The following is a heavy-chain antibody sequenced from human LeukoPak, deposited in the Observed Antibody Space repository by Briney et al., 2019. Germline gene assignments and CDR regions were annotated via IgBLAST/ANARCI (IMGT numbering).Heavy chain of an antibody. V-gene: IGHV4-61*05. CDR3: ARGPLDSGYTYFDY. D-gene: IGHD5-12*01. CDR2: FSYSGST. Sequence: PSETLSLTCTVSGGSISSSSYYWSWIRQPPGKGPEWIGYFSYSGSTNYNPSLKSRVTISVDTSKNQFSLNLSSVTAADTAVYYCARGPLDSGYTYFDYWGQGTLVSVAS. CDR1: GGSISSSSYY. J-gene: IGHJ4*02.